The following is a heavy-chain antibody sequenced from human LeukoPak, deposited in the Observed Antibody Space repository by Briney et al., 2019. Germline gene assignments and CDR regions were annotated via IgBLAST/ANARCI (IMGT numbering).Heavy chain of an antibody. CDR2: IRGNNDNT. Sequence: ASVKVSCKTSGYIFNTYGISWVRQAPGQGLEWMAWIRGNNDNTKYAQKFQGRVTLTTDTSTSTAYMELRGLTSDDMAVYYCARVSNGDSSGFASFGFWGQGTLVTVSS. J-gene: IGHJ4*02. CDR1: GYIFNTYG. V-gene: IGHV1-18*03. D-gene: IGHD6-19*01. CDR3: ARVSNGDSSGFASFGF.